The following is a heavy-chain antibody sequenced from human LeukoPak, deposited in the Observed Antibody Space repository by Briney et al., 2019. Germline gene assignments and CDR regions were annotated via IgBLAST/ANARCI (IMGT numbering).Heavy chain of an antibody. J-gene: IGHJ4*02. Sequence: ASVKVSCKASGYTFTSYDISWVRQATGQGLEWMGWMSPNSGNAGYAQRFQGRVTMTRNNSISTAYMELTSLRSEDTAVYYCGRPLQRGSWTQRALDYWGQGTLVTVSS. CDR1: GYTFTSYD. CDR3: GRPLQRGSWTQRALDY. CDR2: MSPNSGNA. V-gene: IGHV1-8*01. D-gene: IGHD3-10*01.